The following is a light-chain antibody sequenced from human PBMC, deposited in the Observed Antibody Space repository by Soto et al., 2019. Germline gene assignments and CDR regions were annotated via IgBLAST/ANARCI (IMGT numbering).Light chain of an antibody. CDR2: EVS. CDR3: SSYTNINTRACV. V-gene: IGLV2-14*01. CDR1: SSDVGGYNY. J-gene: IGLJ1*01. Sequence: QSVLTQPASVSGSPGQSITISCTGSSSDVGGYNYVSWYQQHPGKAPKLMIYEVSNRPSGISNRFSGSKSGNTASLTLSGLQAEDEADYYCSSYTNINTRACVFGTGTKLTVL.